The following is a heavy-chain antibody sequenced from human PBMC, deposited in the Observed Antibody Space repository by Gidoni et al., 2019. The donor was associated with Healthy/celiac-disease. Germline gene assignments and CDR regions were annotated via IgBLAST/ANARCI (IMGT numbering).Heavy chain of an antibody. CDR1: GGSISSYY. V-gene: IGHV4-59*01. D-gene: IGHD3-3*01. CDR2: IYYSGST. CDR3: ARHNDDFWSGYHLFDY. Sequence: QVQLQESGPGLVKPSETLSLTCTVSGGSISSYYWSWIRQPPGKGLEWIGYIYYSGSTNYNPSLKSRGTISVDTSKNQFSLKLSSVTAADTAVYYCARHNDDFWSGYHLFDYWGQGTLVTVSS. J-gene: IGHJ4*02.